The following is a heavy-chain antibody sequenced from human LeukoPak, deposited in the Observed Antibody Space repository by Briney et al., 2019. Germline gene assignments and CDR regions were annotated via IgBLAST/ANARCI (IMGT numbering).Heavy chain of an antibody. D-gene: IGHD6-13*01. CDR2: INSDGSST. Sequence: GGSLRLSCAASGFTFSSYWMHWVRQAPGKGLVWVSRINSDGSSTSYADSVKGRFTISRDNAKNTLYLQMNSLRAEDTAVYYCAKVGPYSSSWHFDYWGQGTLVTVSS. J-gene: IGHJ4*02. CDR3: AKVGPYSSSWHFDY. V-gene: IGHV3-74*01. CDR1: GFTFSSYW.